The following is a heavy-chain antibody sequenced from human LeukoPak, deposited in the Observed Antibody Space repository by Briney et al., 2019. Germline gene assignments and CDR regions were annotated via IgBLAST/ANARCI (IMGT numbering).Heavy chain of an antibody. J-gene: IGHJ4*02. D-gene: IGHD3-10*01. CDR2: IYPGDSDT. CDR3: ARHRYYGSGSYRAPFDY. Sequence: GESLKISCKGSGYSFTSYWIAWVRQMPGKGLEWMGIIYPGDSDTRYSPSFQGQVTISADKSISTAYLQWSSLKASDTAMYYCARHRYYGSGSYRAPFDYWGQGTLATVSS. CDR1: GYSFTSYW. V-gene: IGHV5-51*01.